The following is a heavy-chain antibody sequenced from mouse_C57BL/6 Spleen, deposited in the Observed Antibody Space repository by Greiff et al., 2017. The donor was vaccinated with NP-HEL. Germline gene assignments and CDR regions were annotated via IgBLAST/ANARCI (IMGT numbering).Heavy chain of an antibody. Sequence: QVQLQQSGAELAKPGASVKLSCKASGYTFTSYWMHWVQQWPGQGLEWIGYINPSSGYTKYNQKFKDKATLTADKSSCTAYMQLSSLTYEDSAVYYCARSDPQTAQALDYWGQGTTLTVSS. CDR1: GYTFTSYW. CDR2: INPSSGYT. J-gene: IGHJ2*01. CDR3: ARSDPQTAQALDY. D-gene: IGHD3-2*02. V-gene: IGHV1-7*01.